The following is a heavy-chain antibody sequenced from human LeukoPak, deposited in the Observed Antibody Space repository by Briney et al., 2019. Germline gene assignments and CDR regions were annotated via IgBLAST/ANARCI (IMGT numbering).Heavy chain of an antibody. CDR3: ARAGETPAFDI. CDR1: GGSISSYY. V-gene: IGHV4-59*01. Sequence: SETLSLTCTVSGGSISSYYWSWIRQPPGKGLEWIGYIYYSGSTNYNPSLKSRVTISVDTSKNQFSLKLSSVTAADTAVYYCARAGETPAFDIWGQGTMVTVSS. D-gene: IGHD3-16*01. J-gene: IGHJ3*02. CDR2: IYYSGST.